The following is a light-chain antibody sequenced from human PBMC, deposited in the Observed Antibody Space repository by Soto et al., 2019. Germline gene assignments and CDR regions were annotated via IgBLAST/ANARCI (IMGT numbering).Light chain of an antibody. Sequence: EIVLTQSPGTLPLSPGERATLSCRAIQSVSSSYLAWHQQNPGQARRLLIYGASSRPTGIAAWFSGGGSGTEFTLTISILHSEDVAVYYCQQYNNWPLITFGQGTRLEIK. CDR1: QSVSSSY. V-gene: IGKV3-15*01. CDR3: QQYNNWPLIT. J-gene: IGKJ5*01. CDR2: GAS.